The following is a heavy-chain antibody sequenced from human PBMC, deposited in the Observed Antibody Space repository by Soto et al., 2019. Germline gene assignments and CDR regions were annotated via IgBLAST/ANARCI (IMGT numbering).Heavy chain of an antibody. D-gene: IGHD2-2*02. CDR2: INPNGGST. J-gene: IGHJ3*01. CDR3: ARGPVPSDAGPVRYPADV. Sequence: GASVKVSCKTSGYSFTRYYLHWVRQAPGQGLEWMGIINPNGGSTTYSQHFQDRLTLTRDTSANTVYMELSGLTSEDTAIYFCARGPVPSDAGPVRYPADVWGQGTLVTVSS. CDR1: GYSFTRYY. V-gene: IGHV1-46*01.